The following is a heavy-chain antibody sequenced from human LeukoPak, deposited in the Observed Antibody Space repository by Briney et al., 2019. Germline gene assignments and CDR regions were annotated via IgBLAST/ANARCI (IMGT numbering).Heavy chain of an antibody. V-gene: IGHV1-8*01. CDR3: AREAGNMVVTNTGAFDI. CDR1: GYTFTSYD. Sequence: ASVKVSCKASGYTFTSYDINWVRRATGQGLEWMGWMNPNSGNTGYAQKFQGRVTMTRNTSISTAYMELSSLRSEDTAVYYCAREAGNMVVTNTGAFDIWGQGTMVTVSS. CDR2: MNPNSGNT. D-gene: IGHD4/OR15-4a*01. J-gene: IGHJ3*02.